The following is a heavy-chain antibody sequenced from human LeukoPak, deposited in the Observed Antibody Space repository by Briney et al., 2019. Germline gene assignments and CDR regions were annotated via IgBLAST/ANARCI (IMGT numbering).Heavy chain of an antibody. CDR2: INPNSGGT. Sequence: ASVKVSCKASGYTFTGYYMHWVRQAPGQGLEWMGWINPNSGGTNYAQTFQGRVTMTRDTSISTAYMELSRLRSDDTAVYYCARGGYSSGWYWGVFFYMDVWGKGTTVTVSS. CDR1: GYTFTGYY. CDR3: ARGGYSSGWYWGVFFYMDV. J-gene: IGHJ6*03. D-gene: IGHD6-19*01. V-gene: IGHV1-2*02.